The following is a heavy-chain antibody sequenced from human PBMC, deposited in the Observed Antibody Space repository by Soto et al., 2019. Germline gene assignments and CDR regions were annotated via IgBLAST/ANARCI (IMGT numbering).Heavy chain of an antibody. D-gene: IGHD6-13*01. CDR1: GFTFSSYS. J-gene: IGHJ5*02. CDR3: ARDRIAAGNWFDP. Sequence: EVQLVESGGGLVKPGGSLRLSCAASGFTFSSYSMNWVRQAPGKGLEWVSSISSSSSYIYYADSVKGRFTISRDTAKISMYLQMNSLRDEDTAVYYCARDRIAAGNWFDPWGQGTMVTVSS. CDR2: ISSSSSYI. V-gene: IGHV3-21*01.